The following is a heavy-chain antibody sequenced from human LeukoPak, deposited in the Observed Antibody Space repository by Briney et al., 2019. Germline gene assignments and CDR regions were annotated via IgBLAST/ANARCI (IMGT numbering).Heavy chain of an antibody. V-gene: IGHV4-30-4*01. Sequence: PSQTLSLTCTVSGGSISSGDYYWSWIRQPPGKGLEWIGYIYYSGSTYYYPSLKSRVTISVDTSKNQFSLKLSSVTAADTAVYYCARSQLPLSGFDYWGQGTPVTVSS. CDR2: IYYSGST. CDR3: ARSQLPLSGFDY. CDR1: GGSISSGDYY. J-gene: IGHJ4*02. D-gene: IGHD2-15*01.